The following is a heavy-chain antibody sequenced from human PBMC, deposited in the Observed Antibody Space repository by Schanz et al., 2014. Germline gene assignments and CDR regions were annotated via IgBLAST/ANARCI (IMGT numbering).Heavy chain of an antibody. D-gene: IGHD2-15*01. CDR3: ARGIGGSGANNYFDY. V-gene: IGHV1-3*04. CDR1: EYSFTSYS. Sequence: QVHLVQSGAEVKRPGASVKVSCKASEYSFTSYSMHWVRQAPGQRLEWMGWINSGSGATKYSQNFQGRVTITSDTAASTAYMELSSLRSEDTAVYSCARGIGGSGANNYFDYWGQGTLVTVSA. J-gene: IGHJ4*02. CDR2: INSGSGAT.